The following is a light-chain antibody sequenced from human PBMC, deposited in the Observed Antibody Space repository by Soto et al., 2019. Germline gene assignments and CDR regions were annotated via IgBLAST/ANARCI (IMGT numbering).Light chain of an antibody. CDR2: SNN. CDR3: AAWDDSLNVVV. J-gene: IGLJ2*01. V-gene: IGLV1-44*01. CDR1: NSNIGSNT. Sequence: QSVLTQPPSASGTPGQRVTISCSGSNSNIGSNTVSWYQQLPGTAPKLLIYSNNQRPSGVPDRFSGSKSGTSASLAISGLQSEAEADYYCAAWDDSLNVVVFGRGTKLTVL.